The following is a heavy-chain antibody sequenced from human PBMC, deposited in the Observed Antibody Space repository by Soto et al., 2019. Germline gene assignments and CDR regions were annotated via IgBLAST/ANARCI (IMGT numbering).Heavy chain of an antibody. CDR3: ARYVKLSDYYYMDV. D-gene: IGHD1-7*01. Sequence: ASVKVSCKASGYTFTSYDINWVRQATGQGLEWVGWMNPNSGNTGYAQKFQGRVTMTRNTSISTAYMELSSLRSEDTAVYYCARYVKLSDYYYMDVWGKGTTVTVSS. J-gene: IGHJ6*03. CDR1: GYTFTSYD. V-gene: IGHV1-8*01. CDR2: MNPNSGNT.